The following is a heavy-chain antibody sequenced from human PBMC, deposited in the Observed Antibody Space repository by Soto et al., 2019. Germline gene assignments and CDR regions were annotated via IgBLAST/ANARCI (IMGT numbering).Heavy chain of an antibody. CDR1: GGSISSSSYY. V-gene: IGHV4-39*01. CDR2: IYYSGST. D-gene: IGHD1-26*01. CDR3: ARQDVGFIDY. J-gene: IGHJ4*02. Sequence: SETLSLTCTVSGGSISSSSYYWGWIRQPPGKGLEWIGSIYYSGSTYYNPSLKSRVTISVDTSKNQFSLKLSSVTAADTAVYYCARQDVGFIDYWGQGTLVTVSS.